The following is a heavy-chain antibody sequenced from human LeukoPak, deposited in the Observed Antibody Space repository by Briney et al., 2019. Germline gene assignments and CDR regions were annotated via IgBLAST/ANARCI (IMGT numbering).Heavy chain of an antibody. D-gene: IGHD5-12*01. J-gene: IGHJ6*02. CDR1: GYTFSSYD. Sequence: GASVKVSCKASGYTFSSYDINWVRQAPGQGLEWMGWMNPNSGNTGSAQKFQGRVTMTRNTSISTAYMELSSLRSEDTAVYYCASPTKQDTVADQYSGSIRRYYGMDVWGQGTTVTVSS. V-gene: IGHV1-8*01. CDR3: ASPTKQDTVADQYSGSIRRYYGMDV. CDR2: MNPNSGNT.